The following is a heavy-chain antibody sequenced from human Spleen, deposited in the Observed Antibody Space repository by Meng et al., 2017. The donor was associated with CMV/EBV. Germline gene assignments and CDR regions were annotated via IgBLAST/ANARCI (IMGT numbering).Heavy chain of an antibody. V-gene: IGHV3-30*04. CDR1: GFTFSSYA. CDR3: ARGYCSSTSCYTVS. D-gene: IGHD2-2*02. J-gene: IGHJ5*02. Sequence: GESLKISCAASGFTFSSYAMHWVRQAPGKGLEWVAVISYDGGNKYYADSVKGRFTISRDNSKNTLYLQMNSLRAEDTAVYYCARGYCSSTSCYTVSWGQGTRVTVSS. CDR2: ISYDGGNK.